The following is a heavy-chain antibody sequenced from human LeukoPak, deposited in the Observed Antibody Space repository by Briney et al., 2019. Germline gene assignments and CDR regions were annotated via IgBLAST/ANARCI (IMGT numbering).Heavy chain of an antibody. Sequence: ASVKVSCKASGYTFTGYYMHWVRQAPGQGLEWMGWINPNSGGTNYAQKFQGRVTMTRDTSISTAYMELSRLRSDDTAVYYCARVGGSMVRGVIINCWFDPWGQGTLVTVSS. V-gene: IGHV1-2*02. CDR2: INPNSGGT. D-gene: IGHD3-10*01. CDR1: GYTFTGYY. J-gene: IGHJ5*02. CDR3: ARVGGSMVRGVIINCWFDP.